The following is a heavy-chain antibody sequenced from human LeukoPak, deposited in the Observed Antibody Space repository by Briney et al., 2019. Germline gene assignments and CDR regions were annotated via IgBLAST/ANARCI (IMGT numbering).Heavy chain of an antibody. Sequence: GGSLRLSCAASGFTFTSYAMSWVRQAPGKGLEWVSAITGTGGTTYYADSVKGRFTISRDNSKNTLYLQMNSLRAEDTAVYYCAKSHSSGWYGWFDPWGQGTLVTVSS. D-gene: IGHD6-19*01. J-gene: IGHJ5*02. CDR3: AKSHSSGWYGWFDP. CDR1: GFTFTSYA. CDR2: ITGTGGTT. V-gene: IGHV3-23*01.